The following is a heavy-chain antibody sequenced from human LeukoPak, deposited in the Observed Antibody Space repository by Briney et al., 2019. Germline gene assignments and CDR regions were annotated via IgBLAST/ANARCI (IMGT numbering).Heavy chain of an antibody. D-gene: IGHD1-26*01. Sequence: PSETLSLTCTVSGGSISSGGYYWSWIRQHPGKGLEWIGYIYYSGSTYYNPSLKSRVTISVDRSKNQFSLKLSSVTAADTAVYYCARDRRSGSQGQHWGQGTLVTVSS. CDR2: IYYSGST. V-gene: IGHV4-31*03. CDR1: GGSISSGGYY. J-gene: IGHJ1*01. CDR3: ARDRRSGSQGQH.